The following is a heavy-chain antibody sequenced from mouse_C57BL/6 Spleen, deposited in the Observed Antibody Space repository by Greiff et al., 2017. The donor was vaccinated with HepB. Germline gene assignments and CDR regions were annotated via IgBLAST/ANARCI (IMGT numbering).Heavy chain of an antibody. Sequence: VQLQQSGTELVKPGASVKLSCKASGYTFTSYWMHWVKQRPGQGLEWIGNINPSNGGTNYNEKFKSKATLTVDKSSSTAYMQLSSLTSEDSAVYYCARSSSYYDYDGGFAYWGQGTLVTVSA. CDR1: GYTFTSYW. J-gene: IGHJ3*01. CDR3: ARSSSYYDYDGGFAY. D-gene: IGHD2-4*01. V-gene: IGHV1-53*01. CDR2: INPSNGGT.